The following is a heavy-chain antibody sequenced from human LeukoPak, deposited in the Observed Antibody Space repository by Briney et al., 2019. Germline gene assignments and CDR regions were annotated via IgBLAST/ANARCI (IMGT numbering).Heavy chain of an antibody. V-gene: IGHV3-30*02. CDR2: IRYDGSNK. CDR1: GFTFSSYG. Sequence: GGSLRLSCAASGFTFSSYGMHWVRQAPGKGLEWVAFIRYDGSNKYYADSVKGRFTISRDNSKNTLYLQMNSLRAEDTAVYYCAKDLLGSGYSYGYSLDYWGQGTLVTVSS. CDR3: AKDLLGSGYSYGYSLDY. D-gene: IGHD5-18*01. J-gene: IGHJ4*02.